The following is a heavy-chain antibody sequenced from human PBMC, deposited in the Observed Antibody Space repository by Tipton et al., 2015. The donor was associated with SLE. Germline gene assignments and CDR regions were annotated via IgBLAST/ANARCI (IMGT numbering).Heavy chain of an antibody. Sequence: QSGAEVKKPGASVKVSCKTSGYTFNNHFMHWVRQAPGHGLEWIGIINPRGGSTNYAQKFQDRVIMTRDTSTSTVDMELSGLRSGDTAVYYCARGDWEAENSFDHWGQGTLVTVSS. V-gene: IGHV1-46*02. CDR2: INPRGGST. J-gene: IGHJ4*02. CDR3: ARGDWEAENSFDH. CDR1: GYTFNNHF. D-gene: IGHD3/OR15-3a*01.